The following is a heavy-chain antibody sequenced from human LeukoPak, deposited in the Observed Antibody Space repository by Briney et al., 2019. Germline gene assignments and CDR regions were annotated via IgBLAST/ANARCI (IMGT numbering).Heavy chain of an antibody. CDR2: MNPNSGNT. Sequence: ASVKVSCKASGYTFTGYDINWVRQATGQGLEWMGWMNPNSGNTGYAQKFQGRITITRNTSISTAYMEPSSLRSEDTAVYYCVVVAAPYDAFDIWGQGTMVTVSS. D-gene: IGHD2-15*01. V-gene: IGHV1-8*03. CDR1: GYTFTGYD. CDR3: VVVAAPYDAFDI. J-gene: IGHJ3*02.